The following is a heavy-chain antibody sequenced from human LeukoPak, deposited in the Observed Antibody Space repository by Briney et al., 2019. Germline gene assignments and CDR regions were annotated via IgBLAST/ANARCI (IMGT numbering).Heavy chain of an antibody. CDR2: IYYSGST. V-gene: IGHV4-39*07. Sequence: SETLSLTCTVSGGSISSSSYYWGWIRQPPGKGLEWIGSIYYSGSTYYNPSLKSRVTISVDTSKNQFSLKLSSVTAADTAVYYCAREGDYGSGSFDYWGQGTLVTVSS. D-gene: IGHD3-10*01. CDR1: GGSISSSSYY. J-gene: IGHJ4*02. CDR3: AREGDYGSGSFDY.